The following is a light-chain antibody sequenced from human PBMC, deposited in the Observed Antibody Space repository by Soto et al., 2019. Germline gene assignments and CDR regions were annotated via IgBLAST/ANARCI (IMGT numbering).Light chain of an antibody. CDR3: QQPNSFPRT. CDR2: AAS. J-gene: IGKJ1*01. Sequence: DIRMTQSPSSVSASVGDRVTITCRASQGISSWLAWYQQKPGKAPKLLIYAASSLQSGVTSRFSGSGSGTTFNPTISSLQPEDVATYYCQQPNSFPRTFGQGTKVEIK. V-gene: IGKV1-12*01. CDR1: QGISSW.